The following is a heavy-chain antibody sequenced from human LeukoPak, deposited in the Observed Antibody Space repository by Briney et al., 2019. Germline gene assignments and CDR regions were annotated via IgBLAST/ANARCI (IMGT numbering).Heavy chain of an antibody. D-gene: IGHD3-10*01. J-gene: IGHJ4*02. CDR2: ISYDGSNK. CDR3: ANENYYGSGSYPDY. Sequence: GGSLRLSCAASGFTFSSYGIHWVRQAPGKGLEWVALISYDGSNKYYADSVKGRFTIFRDNSKNTLYLQMNSLRAEDTAVYYCANENYYGSGSYPDYWGQGTLVTVSS. CDR1: GFTFSSYG. V-gene: IGHV3-30*18.